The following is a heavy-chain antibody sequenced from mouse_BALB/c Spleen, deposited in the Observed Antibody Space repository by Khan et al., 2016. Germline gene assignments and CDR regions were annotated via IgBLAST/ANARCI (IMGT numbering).Heavy chain of an antibody. CDR3: ARDYDGYYSLGY. D-gene: IGHD2-3*01. CDR2: ITYSGTS. CDR1: GDSITSGY. Sequence: EVQLVESGPSLVKPSQTLSLTCSVTGDSITSGYWNWIRKFPGNKLEFMGYITYSGTSYYNPSLKSRISITRDTSKNQYYLQLNSVTTEDTATYYCARDYDGYYSLGYWGQGTTLTVSS. J-gene: IGHJ2*01. V-gene: IGHV3-8*02.